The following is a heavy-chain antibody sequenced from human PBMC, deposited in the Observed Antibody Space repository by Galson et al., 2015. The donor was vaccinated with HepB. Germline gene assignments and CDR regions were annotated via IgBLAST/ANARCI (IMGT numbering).Heavy chain of an antibody. CDR3: AKELFSSGYIFDS. Sequence: SLRLSCAASGFTFSSYAIHWVRRAPGKGLEWVALISYDGSSQYYSDSVKGQFTISRDNSMNTLYLQMNSLRAEDTAVYYCAKELFSSGYIFDSWGQGTLVTVSS. CDR1: GFTFSSYA. V-gene: IGHV3-30*18. J-gene: IGHJ4*02. CDR2: ISYDGSSQ. D-gene: IGHD3-22*01.